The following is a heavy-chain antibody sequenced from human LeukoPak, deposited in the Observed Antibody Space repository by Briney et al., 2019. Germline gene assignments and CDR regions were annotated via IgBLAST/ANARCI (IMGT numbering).Heavy chain of an antibody. CDR2: ISYDGSNK. V-gene: IGHV3-30-3*01. D-gene: IGHD6-19*01. CDR3: ARHRSYGWDA. J-gene: IGHJ5*02. CDR1: GFTFSSYA. Sequence: GRSLRLSCAASGFTFSSYAMHWVRQAPGKGLEWVAVISYDGSNKYYADSVKGRFTISRDNSKNTLYLQMNSLRAEDTALYYCARHRSYGWDAWGQGTLVTVSS.